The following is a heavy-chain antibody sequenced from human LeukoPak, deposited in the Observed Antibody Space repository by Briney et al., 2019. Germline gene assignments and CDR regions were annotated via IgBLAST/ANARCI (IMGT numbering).Heavy chain of an antibody. CDR2: IYHSGST. D-gene: IGHD4-11*01. V-gene: IGHV4-38-2*02. CDR3: ARGRVSSSTWYSTYYYYFYMDV. J-gene: IGHJ6*03. Sequence: NTSETLSLTCTVSGYSISSGYYWGWIRQPPGKGLEWIGSIYHSGSTNYNPSLKSRVTISVDTSKNQFSLRLWSVTAADTAVYFCARGRVSSSTWYSTYYYYFYMDVWGKGTTVTVSS. CDR1: GYSISSGYY.